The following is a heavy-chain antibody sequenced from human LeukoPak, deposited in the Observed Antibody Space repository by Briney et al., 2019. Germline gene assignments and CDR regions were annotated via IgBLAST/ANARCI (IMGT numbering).Heavy chain of an antibody. CDR2: IKSKTDGGTT. D-gene: IGHD2-8*01. CDR3: TTLNNGARRD. Sequence: GGSLRLSCAASGLTFNKAWMGWVRQAPGKGLENIGRIKSKTDGGTTDYAAPVKGRFTISRDDSKNTLYLQMNSLKSEDTAVYYCTTLNNGARRDWGQGTLVTVSS. V-gene: IGHV3-15*01. J-gene: IGHJ4*02. CDR1: GLTFNKAW.